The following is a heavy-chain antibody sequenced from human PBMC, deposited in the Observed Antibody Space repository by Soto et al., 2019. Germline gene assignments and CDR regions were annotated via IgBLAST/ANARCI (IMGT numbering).Heavy chain of an antibody. Sequence: PSQTLSLTCTVSYGAMKSTVQYCGWSRQPPGKALESIGSATHSGSTYYTLSLHSLVTMSADNFKTRFPPTLQSVAAADKAVYFCARHRMRDWLVFTPPASFDSSGQGLLVTVSS. CDR1: YGAMKSTVQY. CDR2: ATHSGST. D-gene: IGHD6-19*01. V-gene: IGHV4-39*06. CDR3: ARHRMRDWLVFTPPASFDS. J-gene: IGHJ4*02.